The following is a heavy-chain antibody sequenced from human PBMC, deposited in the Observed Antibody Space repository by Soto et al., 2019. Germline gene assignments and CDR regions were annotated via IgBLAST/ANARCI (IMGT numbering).Heavy chain of an antibody. CDR3: GKSSCDFWRGNQYYYYMHD. D-gene: IGHD3-3*01. J-gene: IGHJ6*03. Sequence: HPGGSLRLSCAASGFTFSTCAISWVRQAPGKGLEWVSVISGSGGTTYYADSVKGRFTISRDNSRNTLYLQMNSLRAEDTAVYYCGKSSCDFWRGNQYYYYMHDWGNGST. CDR1: GFTFSTCA. CDR2: ISGSGGTT. V-gene: IGHV3-23*01.